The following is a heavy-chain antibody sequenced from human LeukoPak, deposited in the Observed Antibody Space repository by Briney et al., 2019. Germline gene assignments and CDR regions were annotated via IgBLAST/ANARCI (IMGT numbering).Heavy chain of an antibody. D-gene: IGHD3-22*01. CDR2: IKEDGSEK. CDR1: GLNFSSRW. V-gene: IGHV3-7*03. J-gene: IGHJ3*02. CDR3: AKDRLFLHDALDI. Sequence: GGSLRLSCAASGLNFSSRWMNWVRQAPGQGLEWVASIKEDGSEKHYADSVKGRFTISRDNAKNSLYLQMNSLRPEDTALYYCAKDRLFLHDALDIWGQGTLVTVSS.